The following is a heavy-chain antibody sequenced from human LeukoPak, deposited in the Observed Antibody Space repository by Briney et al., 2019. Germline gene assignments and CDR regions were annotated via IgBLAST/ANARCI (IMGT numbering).Heavy chain of an antibody. CDR1: GFTFSSDW. D-gene: IGHD6-19*01. CDR2: IKQDGSEK. Sequence: PGRCLRLSCAASGFTFSSDWMSWVRQAPGKGLEWVANIKQDGSEKYYVDSVKGRFTISRDNAKNSLYLQMNSLRAEDTAVYYCARVGYSSGWYSGYFDYWGQGTLVTDSS. CDR3: ARVGYSSGWYSGYFDY. J-gene: IGHJ4*02. V-gene: IGHV3-7*01.